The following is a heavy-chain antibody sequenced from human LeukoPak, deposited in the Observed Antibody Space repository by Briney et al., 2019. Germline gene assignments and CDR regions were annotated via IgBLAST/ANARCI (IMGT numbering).Heavy chain of an antibody. CDR2: IRYDGITK. D-gene: IGHD3-9*01. CDR1: GFTFSSYG. J-gene: IGHJ6*03. Sequence: GGSLRLSCAASGFTFSSYGMHWVRQAPGKGLEWVAFIRYDGITKYYADSVKGRFTISRDNSKNTLYLQMNSLRPEDTALYYCAKTGSRGGTFRPSCYYYYMDVWGKGTTVTISS. V-gene: IGHV3-30*02. CDR3: AKTGSRGGTFRPSCYYYYMDV.